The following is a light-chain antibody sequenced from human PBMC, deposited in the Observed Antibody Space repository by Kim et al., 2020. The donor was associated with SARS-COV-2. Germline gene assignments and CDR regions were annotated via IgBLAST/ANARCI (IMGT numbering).Light chain of an antibody. CDR1: QGISSY. J-gene: IGKJ4*01. CDR2: AAS. CDR3: QKYNSAPLT. Sequence: ASVGDRVTITCRASQGISSYLAWYQQKPGKVPTLLIYAASTLQSGVPSRFSGSGSGTDFTLTIGSLQPEDVATYSCQKYNSAPLTFGGGTKVDIK. V-gene: IGKV1-27*01.